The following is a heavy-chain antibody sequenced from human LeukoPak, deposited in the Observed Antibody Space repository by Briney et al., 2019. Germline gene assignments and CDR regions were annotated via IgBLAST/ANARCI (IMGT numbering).Heavy chain of an antibody. V-gene: IGHV3-33*01. CDR1: RFTFSSHG. CDR2: IWYDGSNK. Sequence: PGGSLRLSCAASRFTFSSHGMHWVRQAPGKGLEWVAAIWYDGSNKYYADSVRGRLTISRDNSKKTLYLKMNSLRVEDTAVYYCARGAQVGATDAFDIWGQGTLVTVSS. CDR3: ARGAQVGATDAFDI. D-gene: IGHD1-26*01. J-gene: IGHJ3*02.